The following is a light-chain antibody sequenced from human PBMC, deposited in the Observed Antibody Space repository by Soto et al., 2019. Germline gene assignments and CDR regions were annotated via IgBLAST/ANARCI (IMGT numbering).Light chain of an antibody. V-gene: IGKV3-15*01. CDR3: QQYDRWPVT. CDR1: QSVTTN. CDR2: DAS. J-gene: IGKJ4*01. Sequence: EVVMSQSPATLYESPGERVTFSCRASQSVTTNLAWYQHKPGQSPRLLISDASTGASGIPPRFSGSGSGAEFTLTIDRLQSADFAVYYCQQYDRWPVTFGGGTKVDIK.